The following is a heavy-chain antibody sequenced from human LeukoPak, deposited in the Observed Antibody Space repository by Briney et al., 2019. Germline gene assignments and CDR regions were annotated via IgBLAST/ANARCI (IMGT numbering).Heavy chain of an antibody. CDR3: ARQNVGHYFHY. CDR1: GASISSSSYY. Sequence: PSETLSLTCTVSGASISSSSYYWGWIRQPPGKGLEWIGNIYYSGSTYYNPSLKSRVTISVDTSKNQLSLKLSSVTAADPAVYYCARQNVGHYFHYWGRGTLVTVSS. J-gene: IGHJ4*02. V-gene: IGHV4-39*01. D-gene: IGHD1-1*01. CDR2: IYYSGST.